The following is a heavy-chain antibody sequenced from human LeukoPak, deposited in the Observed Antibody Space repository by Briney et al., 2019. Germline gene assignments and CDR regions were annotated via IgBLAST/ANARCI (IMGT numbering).Heavy chain of an antibody. J-gene: IGHJ4*02. CDR1: GFTFSSYG. CDR3: ARDRGSCLKPLYYFDY. V-gene: IGHV3-33*01. D-gene: IGHD1-26*01. CDR2: IWYDGSNK. Sequence: GGSLRLSRAASGFTFSSYGMHWVRQAPGKGLEWVAVIWYDGSNKYYADSVKGRFTISRDNSKNTLYLQMNSLRAEDTAVYYCARDRGSCLKPLYYFDYWGQGTLVTVSS.